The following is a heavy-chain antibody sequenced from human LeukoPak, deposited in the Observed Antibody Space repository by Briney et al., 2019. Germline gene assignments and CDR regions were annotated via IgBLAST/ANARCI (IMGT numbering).Heavy chain of an antibody. CDR2: ISSDGSNL. V-gene: IGHV3-30*03. CDR1: GFTFRNYD. D-gene: IGHD2-21*02. Sequence: GGSLRLSCAASGFTFRNYDMHWVRQAPGKGLEWVAVISSDGSNLYYADSVKGRFTISRDNSKNMLHLQMNSLRAEDTAVYHCARGLGYCGGDCYRAFDIWGQGTMVTVSS. J-gene: IGHJ3*02. CDR3: ARGLGYCGGDCYRAFDI.